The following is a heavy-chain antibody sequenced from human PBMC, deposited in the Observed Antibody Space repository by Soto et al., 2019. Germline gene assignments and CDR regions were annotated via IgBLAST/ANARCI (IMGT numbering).Heavy chain of an antibody. CDR3: AKAVVVGQKNWVNCFES. V-gene: IGHV3-9*01. CDR2: ISWNSDIS. D-gene: IGHD2-21*01. J-gene: IGHJ4*02. CDR1: GFNFDEYS. Sequence: SLRLSCVASGFNFDEYSMHWVRLAPGKGEEWVSAISWNSDISDYVDSVKGRFTISRDNAKCSLFLQMNNLRAEDNALYYCAKAVVVGQKNWVNCFESWGQGTLVTVSS.